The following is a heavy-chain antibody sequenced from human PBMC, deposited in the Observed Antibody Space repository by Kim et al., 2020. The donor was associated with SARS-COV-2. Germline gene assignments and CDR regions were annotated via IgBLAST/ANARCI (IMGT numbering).Heavy chain of an antibody. Sequence: SQTLSLTCAISGDSVSSNSAAWNWIRQSPSRGLEWLGRTYYRSKWYNDYAVSVKSRITINPDTSKNQFSLQLNSVTPEDTAVYYCARMESTMVRGVHDAFDIWGQGTMVTVSS. J-gene: IGHJ3*02. CDR2: TYYRSKWYN. D-gene: IGHD3-10*01. CDR1: GDSVSSNSAA. CDR3: ARMESTMVRGVHDAFDI. V-gene: IGHV6-1*01.